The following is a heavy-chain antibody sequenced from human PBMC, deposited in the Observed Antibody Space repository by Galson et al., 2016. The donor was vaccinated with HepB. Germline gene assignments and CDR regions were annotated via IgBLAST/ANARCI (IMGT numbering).Heavy chain of an antibody. V-gene: IGHV3-30*06. J-gene: IGHJ4*02. CDR2: ISYDGTNK. CDR1: GFTVSNYG. CDR3: ARDRGYNAFDYRPAY. D-gene: IGHD5-12*01. Sequence: SLRLSCAASGFTVSNYGMHWVRQAPGKGLEWVAIISYDGTNKYYADSVKGRFTIARDNSKNTLSLQMNSLRTEDTAVYYCARDRGYNAFDYRPAYLGQGTLVTV.